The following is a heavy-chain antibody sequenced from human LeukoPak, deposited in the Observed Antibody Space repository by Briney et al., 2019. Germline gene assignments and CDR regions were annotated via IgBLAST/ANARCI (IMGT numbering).Heavy chain of an antibody. D-gene: IGHD5-24*01. J-gene: IGHJ4*02. CDR1: GFTFSSYA. V-gene: IGHV3-30-3*01. CDR2: ISYDGSNK. CDR3: ASPLEMATMRDY. Sequence: GGSLRLSCAASGFTFSSYAMHWVRQAPGKGLEWVAVISYDGSNKYYADSVKGRFTISRDNSKNTLYLQMNSLRAEDTAVYYCASPLEMATMRDYWGQGTLVTVSS.